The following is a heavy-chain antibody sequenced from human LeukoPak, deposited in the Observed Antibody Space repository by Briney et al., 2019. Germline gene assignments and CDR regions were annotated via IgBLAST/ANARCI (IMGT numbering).Heavy chain of an antibody. D-gene: IGHD1-26*01. V-gene: IGHV1-18*01. CDR1: GYTFTSYA. J-gene: IGHJ4*02. CDR3: ATRSRWEPFGY. Sequence: ASVKVSCKASGYTFTSYAITWVRQAPGQGLEWMGWISAYNGNTNYAQNLQGRVTMTTDTSTSTAYMELRSLRSEDTAVYYCATRSRWEPFGYWGQGTLVTVSS. CDR2: ISAYNGNT.